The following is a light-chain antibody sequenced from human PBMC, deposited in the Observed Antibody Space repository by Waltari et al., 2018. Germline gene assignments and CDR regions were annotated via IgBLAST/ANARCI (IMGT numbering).Light chain of an antibody. CDR2: VAS. J-gene: IGKJ1*01. CDR1: LGISNS. V-gene: IGKV1-NL1*01. CDR3: QQYYGTPPT. Sequence: DIQMTQSPPSLSAAVGDRVTIACRASLGISNSVAWYQQKPGKAPKLLIIVASRLEGGVPSRFSGSGSGTDYTLTISSLQPKDFASYYCQQYYGTPPTFGQGTKVEIK.